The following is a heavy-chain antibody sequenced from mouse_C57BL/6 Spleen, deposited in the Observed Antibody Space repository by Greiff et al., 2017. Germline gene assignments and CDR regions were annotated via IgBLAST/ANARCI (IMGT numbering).Heavy chain of an antibody. V-gene: IGHV2-9*01. CDR2: IWGGGST. J-gene: IGHJ4*01. CDR3: AKHKDDGYYDYAMDY. CDR1: GFSLTSYG. Sequence: VKLVESGPGLVAPSQSLSITCTVSGFSLTSYGVNWVRQPPGQGLEWLGVIWGGGSTNYNSAPMSSLSISKDNSKSQVFLKMNSLQTDDTAMYYCAKHKDDGYYDYAMDYWGQGTSVTVSS. D-gene: IGHD2-3*01.